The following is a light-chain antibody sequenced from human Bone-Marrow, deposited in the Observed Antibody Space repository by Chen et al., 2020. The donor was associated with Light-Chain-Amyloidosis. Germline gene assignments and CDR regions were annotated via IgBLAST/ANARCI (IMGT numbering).Light chain of an antibody. CDR2: QVS. V-gene: IGKV2-30*02. J-gene: IGKJ3*01. CDR1: QSLVHSNGNTY. Sequence: DVVMTQSPLSLPVTLGQPASISCRSSQSLVHSNGNTYLNWFQQRPGQSPRRLIYQVSNRDSVVPDRFSGSGSGTDFTLKISKVEAEDVGVYYCMQGTHWPPFTFGPGTKVDIK. CDR3: MQGTHWPPFT.